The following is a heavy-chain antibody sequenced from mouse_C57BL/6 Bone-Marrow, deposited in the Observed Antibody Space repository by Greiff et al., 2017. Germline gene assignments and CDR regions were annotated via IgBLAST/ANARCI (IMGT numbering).Heavy chain of an antibody. CDR2: IDPSDSYT. V-gene: IGHV1-69*01. Sequence: VQLQQPGAELVMPGASVKLSCKASGYTFTSYWMHWVKQRPGQGLEWIGEIDPSDSYTNYNQKFKGQSTLTVDKSSSTAYMQLSSLTSEDSAVYYCARDYYSNNYYAMDYWGQGTSVTVSS. CDR1: GYTFTSYW. J-gene: IGHJ4*01. D-gene: IGHD2-5*01. CDR3: ARDYYSNNYYAMDY.